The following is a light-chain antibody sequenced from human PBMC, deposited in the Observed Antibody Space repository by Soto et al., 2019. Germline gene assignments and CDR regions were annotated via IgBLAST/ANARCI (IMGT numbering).Light chain of an antibody. CDR1: KLGDKY. CDR2: QDN. CDR3: QAWDTSAVI. V-gene: IGLV3-1*01. J-gene: IGLJ2*01. Sequence: SYELTQPPSASVSPGQTASITCSGDKLGDKYASWYQVKPGQSPVLVIYQDNKRPSGIPERFSGSNSGTTATLTISGTQAMDEADYYCQAWDTSAVIFGGGTKVTVL.